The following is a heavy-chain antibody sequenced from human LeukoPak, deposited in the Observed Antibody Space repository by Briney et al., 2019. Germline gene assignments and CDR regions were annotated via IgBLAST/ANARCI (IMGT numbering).Heavy chain of an antibody. Sequence: GGSLRLSCAASGFTFSNYPMSWVRQAPGKGLDWVSAISDNGGTTQYADSVKGRFTISRDNSKNTLYLQMNNLRAEDTAVYYCAKSQGVVAAMDYWGQGTLVTVSS. D-gene: IGHD2-15*01. CDR3: AKSQGVVAAMDY. V-gene: IGHV3-23*01. CDR2: ISDNGGTT. CDR1: GFTFSNYP. J-gene: IGHJ4*02.